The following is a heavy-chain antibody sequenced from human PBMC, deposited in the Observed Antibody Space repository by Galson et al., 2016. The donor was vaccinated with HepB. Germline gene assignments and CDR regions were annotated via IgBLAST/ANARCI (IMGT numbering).Heavy chain of an antibody. Sequence: ETLSLTCAVSGASVSDYYWSWIRQPAGKGLEWVGRFYATGTTNYNPSLRSRVAMSIDTTANLFSLRLVSVTAADTAVCYCARVSPARDLWSREFYDYWGQGALVTVSS. J-gene: IGHJ4*02. CDR3: ARVSPARDLWSREFYDY. CDR2: FYATGTT. V-gene: IGHV4-4*07. D-gene: IGHD3-10*01. CDR1: GASVSDYY.